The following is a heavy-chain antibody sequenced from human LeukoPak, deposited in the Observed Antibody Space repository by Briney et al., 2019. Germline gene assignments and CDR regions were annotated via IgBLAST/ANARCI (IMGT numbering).Heavy chain of an antibody. D-gene: IGHD3-16*01. Sequence: PSETLSLPCAVSGYSISTAYWWGWIRQPPGKGLEWIASIYHTGNTNYNPSLKSRVTISVDTSKNNFSLKLSSVAAADTAVYYCASRMITSPWWGQGILVTVSS. CDR2: IYHTGNT. V-gene: IGHV4-38-2*01. CDR3: ASRMITSPW. J-gene: IGHJ4*02. CDR1: GYSISTAYW.